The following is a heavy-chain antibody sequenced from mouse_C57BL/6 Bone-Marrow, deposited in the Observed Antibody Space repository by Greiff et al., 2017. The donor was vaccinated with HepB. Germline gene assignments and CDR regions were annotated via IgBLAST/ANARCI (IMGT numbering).Heavy chain of an antibody. CDR3: ARASAVVAPYWYFDV. V-gene: IGHV1-47*01. CDR1: GYTFTTYP. CDR2: FHPYNDDT. D-gene: IGHD1-1*01. J-gene: IGHJ1*03. Sequence: VKLMESGAELVKPGASVKMSCKASGYTFTTYPIEWMKQNHGKSLEWIGNFHPYNDDTKYNEKFKGKAKLTVEKSSSTVYLELSRLTSDDSAVYYCARASAVVAPYWYFDVWGTGTTVTVSS.